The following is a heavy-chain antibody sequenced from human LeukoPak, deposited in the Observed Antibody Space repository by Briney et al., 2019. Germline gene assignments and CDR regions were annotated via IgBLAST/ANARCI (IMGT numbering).Heavy chain of an antibody. Sequence: PGGSLRLSCAASGFXFSDYNMNWVRQAPGEGLEWVSSISPSSSYIYYTDSVKGRFTISRDNAKDSLYLQMNSLRVEDTAVYYCVRDNSDYGSQGNWFDPWGQGTLVTVSS. CDR1: GFXFSDYN. CDR3: VRDNSDYGSQGNWFDP. CDR2: ISPSSSYI. D-gene: IGHD4-17*01. V-gene: IGHV3-21*04. J-gene: IGHJ5*02.